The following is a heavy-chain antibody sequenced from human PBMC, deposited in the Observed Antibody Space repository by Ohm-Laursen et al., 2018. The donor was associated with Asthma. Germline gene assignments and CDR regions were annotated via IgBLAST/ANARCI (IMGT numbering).Heavy chain of an antibody. D-gene: IGHD5-24*01. V-gene: IGHV4-39*07. CDR3: ARGHGYNLY. J-gene: IGHJ4*02. CDR1: RGSIRSTNHY. Sequence: SETLSLTCTVSRGSIRSTNHYWGWVRHPPGKGLEWIGSVYFSGSAYYNPSLESRVTISIDTSTNQFSLKLSSVTAADTAVYYCARGHGYNLYWGQGTLVTVSS. CDR2: VYFSGSA.